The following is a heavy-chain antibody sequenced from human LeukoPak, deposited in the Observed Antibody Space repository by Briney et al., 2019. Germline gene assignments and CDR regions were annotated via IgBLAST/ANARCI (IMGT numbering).Heavy chain of an antibody. V-gene: IGHV1-24*01. CDR3: TTSWGSNGGIYFDF. CDR2: FDPEDDET. Sequence: ASVKVSCKVSGYTVTAVSINWVRQAPGKGLEWTGGFDPEDDETIYAQNFQGRVTMTEDTFTDTAYMELSSLRSEDTAMYYCTTSWGSNGGIYFDFWGQGTLVTVSS. J-gene: IGHJ4*02. CDR1: GYTVTAVS. D-gene: IGHD2-8*01.